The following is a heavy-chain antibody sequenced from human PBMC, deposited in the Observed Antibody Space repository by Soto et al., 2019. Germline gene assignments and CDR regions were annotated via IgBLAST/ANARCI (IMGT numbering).Heavy chain of an antibody. Sequence: ASVKVSCKASGYTFTGYYMHWVRQAPGQGLEWMGWINPNSGGTNYAQKFQGWVTMTRDTSISTAYMELSRLRSDDTAVYYCARDSFDSSGWFSPLATGYNWFDPWGQGTLVTVSS. D-gene: IGHD6-19*01. CDR3: ARDSFDSSGWFSPLATGYNWFDP. V-gene: IGHV1-2*04. CDR1: GYTFTGYY. CDR2: INPNSGGT. J-gene: IGHJ5*02.